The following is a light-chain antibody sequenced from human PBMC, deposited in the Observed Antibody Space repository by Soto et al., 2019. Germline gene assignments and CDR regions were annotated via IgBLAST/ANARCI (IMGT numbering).Light chain of an antibody. Sequence: EIVLTQSPATLSLSPGERATLPCRASQSVSSYLAWYQQKPGQAPRLLIYDASNRATGIPARFSGSGSGTDFTLTISSLEPEDFAVYYCQQRSNWPLNGFTFGPGTKVDIK. CDR3: QQRSNWPLNGFT. J-gene: IGKJ3*01. V-gene: IGKV3-11*01. CDR2: DAS. CDR1: QSVSSY.